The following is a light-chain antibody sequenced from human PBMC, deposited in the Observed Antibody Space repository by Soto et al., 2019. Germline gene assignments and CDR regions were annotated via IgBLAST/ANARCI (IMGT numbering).Light chain of an antibody. V-gene: IGLV2-14*03. Sequence: QSVLTQPASVSGSPGQSITISCTGTSSDVGGYKYVSWYQQHPGKAPKLMIYDIRNRPSGVSNRFSGSKSGNTASLTISGLQAEDEADYYCSSYTSSSTRVFGTGTKLNVL. J-gene: IGLJ1*01. CDR1: SSDVGGYKY. CDR2: DIR. CDR3: SSYTSSSTRV.